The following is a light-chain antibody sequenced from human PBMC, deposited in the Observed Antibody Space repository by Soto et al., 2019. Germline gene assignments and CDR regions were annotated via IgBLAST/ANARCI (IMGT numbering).Light chain of an antibody. CDR2: GAS. V-gene: IGKV3-15*01. J-gene: IGKJ5*01. CDR1: QSVSSN. CDR3: QHRSVWPVS. Sequence: EIVMTQSPATLSVSPWGRATLSCRASQSVSSNLAWYQQKPGQAPRLLIYGASTRATGIPARFSGSGSGTDFTLTISSLEPEDFAVYYCQHRSVWPVSFGQGTRLEIK.